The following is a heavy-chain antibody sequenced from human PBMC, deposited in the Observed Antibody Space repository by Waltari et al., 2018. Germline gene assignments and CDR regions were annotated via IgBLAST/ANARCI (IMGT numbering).Heavy chain of an antibody. CDR3: ARDRRGYGDYIDY. CDR1: GFTFSSSA. D-gene: IGHD5-12*01. V-gene: IGHV3-30-3*01. Sequence: QVQLVESGGGVVQPGRSLRLSCAASGFTFSSSAMHLVRQAPGKGLEWVAVISYDGSNKYYADSVKGRFTISRDNSKNTLYLQMNSLRAEDTAVYYCARDRRGYGDYIDYWGQGTLVTVSS. J-gene: IGHJ4*02. CDR2: ISYDGSNK.